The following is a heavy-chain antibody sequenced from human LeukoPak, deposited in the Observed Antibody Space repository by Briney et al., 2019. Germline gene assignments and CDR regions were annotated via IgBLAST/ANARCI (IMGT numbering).Heavy chain of an antibody. CDR3: SNGDHFYFEY. D-gene: IGHD3-3*01. Sequence: SLRLSGAASGFSFSRNGMHWVRQAPGKGLEWVAVISYDGSTKYYADSVRGRFTISRDNSKNTLYLQINSVGAEDTAVYYCSNGDHFYFEYWGQGTLVTVSS. V-gene: IGHV3-30*18. CDR1: GFSFSRNG. CDR2: ISYDGSTK. J-gene: IGHJ4*02.